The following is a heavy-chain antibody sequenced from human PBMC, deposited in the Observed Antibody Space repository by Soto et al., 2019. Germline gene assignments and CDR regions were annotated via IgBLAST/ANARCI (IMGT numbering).Heavy chain of an antibody. J-gene: IGHJ3*02. Sequence: GGSLRLSCAASGFTFSSYAMSWVRQAPGKGLEWVSAISGSGVSTYYADSVKGRFTISRDNSKNTLYLQMNSLRAEDTAVYYCAKDRLLWFGELLTTVIDAFDIWGQGTMVTVSS. CDR1: GFTFSSYA. CDR3: AKDRLLWFGELLTTVIDAFDI. V-gene: IGHV3-23*01. D-gene: IGHD3-10*01. CDR2: ISGSGVST.